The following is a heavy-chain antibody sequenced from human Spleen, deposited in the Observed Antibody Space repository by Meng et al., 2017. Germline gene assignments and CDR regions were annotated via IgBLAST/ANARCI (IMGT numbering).Heavy chain of an antibody. J-gene: IGHJ4*02. Sequence: QVQLVQSGPEVKKPGASVKVSCRASGNTFTSYAMHWVRQAPGQRLEWMGWINAGNGNTKYSPKFQGRVTLTTDTHTNTAFMELRSLRSDDSALYYCVKHSSDWSLDSWGQGTLVTVSS. CDR3: VKHSSDWSLDS. D-gene: IGHD6-19*01. CDR1: GNTFTSYA. CDR2: INAGNGNT. V-gene: IGHV1-3*01.